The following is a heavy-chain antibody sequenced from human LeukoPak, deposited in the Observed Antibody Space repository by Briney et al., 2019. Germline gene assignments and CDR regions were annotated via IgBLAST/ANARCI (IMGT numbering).Heavy chain of an antibody. Sequence: SQTLSLTCTVSGGSISSGSYYWSWIRQPAGKGLEWIGRIYTSGSTNYNPSLKSRVTISVDTSKNQFSLKLSSVTAADTAVYYCARGGNYWPQWWFDPWGRGTLVSVSS. CDR2: IYTSGST. V-gene: IGHV4-61*02. CDR1: GGSISSGSYY. D-gene: IGHD1-26*01. J-gene: IGHJ5*02. CDR3: ARGGNYWPQWWFDP.